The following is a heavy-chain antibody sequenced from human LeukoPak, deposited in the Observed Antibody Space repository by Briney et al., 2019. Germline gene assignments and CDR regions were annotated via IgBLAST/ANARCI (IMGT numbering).Heavy chain of an antibody. Sequence: ASVKVSCKASGYTFTSYDINWVRQATGQGLEWMGWMNPNSGNTGYAQKFQGRVTMTRNTSISTAYMELSRLRSDDTAVYYCALDSSGYYSGDYWGQGTLVTVSS. V-gene: IGHV1-8*01. CDR1: GYTFTSYD. J-gene: IGHJ4*02. D-gene: IGHD3-22*01. CDR3: ALDSSGYYSGDY. CDR2: MNPNSGNT.